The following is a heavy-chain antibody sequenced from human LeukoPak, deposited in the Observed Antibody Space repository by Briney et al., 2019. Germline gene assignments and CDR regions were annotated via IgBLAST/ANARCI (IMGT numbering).Heavy chain of an antibody. CDR2: ITPIFGTA. D-gene: IGHD2-8*01. J-gene: IGHJ3*02. Sequence: SVKVSCKASGGTFSSYAISWVRQAPGQGLEWMGGITPIFGTANYAQKFRGRVTITADKSTRTAYMELSSLRSEDTAVYYCARRYCTNGVCYDDRGAFDIWGQGTLVTVSS. V-gene: IGHV1-69*06. CDR1: GGTFSSYA. CDR3: ARRYCTNGVCYDDRGAFDI.